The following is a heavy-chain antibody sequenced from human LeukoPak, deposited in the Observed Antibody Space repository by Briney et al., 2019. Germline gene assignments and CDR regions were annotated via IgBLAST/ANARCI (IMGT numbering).Heavy chain of an antibody. J-gene: IGHJ6*03. CDR2: IIPIFGTA. CDR1: GGTFSSYA. D-gene: IGHD6-13*01. Sequence: ASVKVSCKASGGTFSSYAISWVRQAPGQGLEWMGGIIPIFGTANYAQKFQGRVTITADESTSTAYMELSSLRSEDTAVYYCARVRAAAGQRGFYYYYYMDVWGKGTTVTVSS. CDR3: ARVRAAAGQRGFYYYYYMDV. V-gene: IGHV1-69*01.